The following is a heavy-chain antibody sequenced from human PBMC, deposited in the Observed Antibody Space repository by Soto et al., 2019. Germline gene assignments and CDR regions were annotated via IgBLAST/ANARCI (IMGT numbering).Heavy chain of an antibody. V-gene: IGHV1-18*01. J-gene: IGHJ5*02. D-gene: IGHD1-7*01. CDR2: ISAYNGNT. CDR1: GYTFTSYG. Sequence: QVPLVQSGAEVKKPGASVKVSCKASGYTFTSYGISWVRQAPGQGLEWMGWISAYNGNTNYAQKLQGRVTMTTDTSTSTAYMELRSLRSDDTAVYYCARDSTGTTQGLNWFDPWGQGTLVTVSS. CDR3: ARDSTGTTQGLNWFDP.